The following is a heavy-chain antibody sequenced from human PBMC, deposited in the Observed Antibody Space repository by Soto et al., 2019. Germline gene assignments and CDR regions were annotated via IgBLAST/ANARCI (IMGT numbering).Heavy chain of an antibody. J-gene: IGHJ6*02. CDR1: GFTFSSYG. D-gene: IGHD6-13*01. CDR3: AKDLNPQLSDYYSYYGMDV. Sequence: GGSLRLSCAASGFTFSSYGMHWVRQAPGKGLEWVAVISYGGSNKYYADSVKGRFTISRDNSKNTLYLQMNSLRAEDTALYYCAKDLNPQLSDYYSYYGMDVWGQGTTVTVSS. V-gene: IGHV3-30*18. CDR2: ISYGGSNK.